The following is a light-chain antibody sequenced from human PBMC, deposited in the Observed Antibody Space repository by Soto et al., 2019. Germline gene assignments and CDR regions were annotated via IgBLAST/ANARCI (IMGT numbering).Light chain of an antibody. CDR3: MQALQTPLT. Sequence: DLVMTQSPLSLPVTPGEPASISCRSSQSLLHSNGYNYLDWYLQKPGQSPQLLIYLGSNRASGVPDRVSGSGSGTDFTLKISRVEAEDVGVYYCMQALQTPLTFGGEAKVEIK. CDR1: QSLLHSNGYNY. V-gene: IGKV2-28*01. CDR2: LGS. J-gene: IGKJ4*01.